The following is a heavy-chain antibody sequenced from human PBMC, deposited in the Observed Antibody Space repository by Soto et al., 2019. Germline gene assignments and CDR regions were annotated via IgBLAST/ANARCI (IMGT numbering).Heavy chain of an antibody. CDR3: ARFRYGWSRGMDV. CDR1: GGSISSGGYY. J-gene: IGHJ6*02. CDR2: IYYSGST. V-gene: IGHV4-31*03. D-gene: IGHD5-18*01. Sequence: SETLSLTCTVSGGSISSGGYYWSWIRQHPGKGLEWIGYIYYSGSTYYNPSLKSRVTISVDTSKNQFSLKLSSVTAADTAVYYCARFRYGWSRGMDVWGQGTTVTVSS.